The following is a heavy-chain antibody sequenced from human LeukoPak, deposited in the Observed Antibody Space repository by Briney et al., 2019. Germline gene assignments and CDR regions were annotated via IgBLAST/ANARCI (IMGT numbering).Heavy chain of an antibody. Sequence: GGSLRLSCAASGFTFSSYAMSWVRQAPGKGLEWVSAISGSGGSTYYADSVKGRFTISRDNAKNTLYLQMNSLRAEDTAVYYCARSGYSSTEVDYWGQGTLVTVSS. V-gene: IGHV3-23*01. CDR1: GFTFSSYA. D-gene: IGHD6-13*01. J-gene: IGHJ4*02. CDR3: ARSGYSSTEVDY. CDR2: ISGSGGST.